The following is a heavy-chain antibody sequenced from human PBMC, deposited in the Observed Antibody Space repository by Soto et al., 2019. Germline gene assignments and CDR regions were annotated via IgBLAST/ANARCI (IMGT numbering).Heavy chain of an antibody. J-gene: IGHJ2*01. CDR2: IIPILGIA. D-gene: IGHD2-2*01. V-gene: IGHV1-69*02. CDR3: ARSPCSSTSCYRDWYFDL. CDR1: GGTFSSYT. Sequence: SVKVSCKASGGTFSSYTISWVRQAPGQGLEWMGRIIPILGIANYAQKFQGRVTITADKSTSTAYMELSSLRSEDTAVYYCARSPCSSTSCYRDWYFDLWGRGTLVTVSS.